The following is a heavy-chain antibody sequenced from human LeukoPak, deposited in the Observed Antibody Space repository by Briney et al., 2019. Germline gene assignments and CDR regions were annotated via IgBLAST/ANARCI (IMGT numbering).Heavy chain of an antibody. V-gene: IGHV5-51*01. CDR3: VRHSTAYDYVSSVNKALGMDF. D-gene: IGHD3-16*01. J-gene: IGHJ6*02. Sequence: GESLKISCEGSGDRFTTFYIGWVRHSPGKGLEWMGIIFPGDSDTKYNPSFQGRLVISADTSINVAFMQWKSLQASDTAIYYCVRHSTAYDYVSSVNKALGMDFWGQGTTVIVSS. CDR1: GDRFTTFY. CDR2: IFPGDSDT.